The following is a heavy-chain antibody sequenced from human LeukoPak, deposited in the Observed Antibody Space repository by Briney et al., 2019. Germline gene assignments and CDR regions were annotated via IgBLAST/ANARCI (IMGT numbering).Heavy chain of an antibody. D-gene: IGHD6-19*01. CDR3: ARDRHPIAVAGTGY. CDR2: INHSGST. Sequence: SETLSLTCAVYGGSFSGYYWSWIRQPPGKGLEWIGEINHSGSTNYNPSLKSRVTISVDTSKNQFSLKLSSVTAADTAVYYCARDRHPIAVAGTGYWGQGTLVTVSS. V-gene: IGHV4-34*01. CDR1: GGSFSGYY. J-gene: IGHJ4*02.